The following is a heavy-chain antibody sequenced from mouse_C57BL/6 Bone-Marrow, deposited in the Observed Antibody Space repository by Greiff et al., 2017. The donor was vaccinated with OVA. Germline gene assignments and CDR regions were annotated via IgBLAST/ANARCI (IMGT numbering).Heavy chain of an antibody. D-gene: IGHD1-1*01. CDR1: GFNIKDDY. Sequence: EVKLVESGAELVRPGASVKLSCTASGFNIKDDYMHWVKQRPEQGLEWIGWIDPENGDTEYASKFQGKATITADTSSNTAYLQLSSLTSEDTAVYYCTPYGSSYDFDYWGQGTTLTVSS. J-gene: IGHJ2*01. CDR2: IDPENGDT. V-gene: IGHV14-4*01. CDR3: TPYGSSYDFDY.